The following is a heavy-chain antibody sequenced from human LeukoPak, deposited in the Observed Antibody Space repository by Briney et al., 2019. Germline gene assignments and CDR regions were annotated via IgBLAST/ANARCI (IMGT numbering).Heavy chain of an antibody. CDR3: ARDLYRGIGWFDP. V-gene: IGHV4-61*03. J-gene: IGHJ5*02. D-gene: IGHD3-16*02. CDR1: GGSISSSSFY. Sequence: SETLSLTCTVSGGSISSSSFYWSWIRQTPGKGLEWIGYIYYNGDTKYNPSLESRVTISLDTSKNRFSLRLTSVTATDAGVYYCARDLYRGIGWFDPWGQGTPVTVSS. CDR2: IYYNGDT.